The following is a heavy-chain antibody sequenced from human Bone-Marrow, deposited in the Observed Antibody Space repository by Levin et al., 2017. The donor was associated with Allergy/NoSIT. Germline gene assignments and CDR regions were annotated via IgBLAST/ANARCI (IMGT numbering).Heavy chain of an antibody. CDR1: GGSFSGYY. CDR3: ARLPGIAVAGTDY. Sequence: SQTLSLTCAVYGGSFSGYYWSWIRRPPGKGLEWIGEINHGGSTNYNPSLKSRVTISVDTSKNQFSLKLSSVTAADTAVYYCARLPGIAVAGTDYWGQGTLVTVSS. J-gene: IGHJ4*02. V-gene: IGHV4-34*01. CDR2: INHGGST. D-gene: IGHD6-19*01.